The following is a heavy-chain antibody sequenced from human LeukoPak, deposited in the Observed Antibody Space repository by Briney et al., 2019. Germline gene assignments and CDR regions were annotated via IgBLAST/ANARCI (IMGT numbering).Heavy chain of an antibody. V-gene: IGHV3-23*01. D-gene: IGHD2-8*01. CDR1: GFAFSSYA. CDR3: AKDRGHCTNGVCHNYYYMDV. J-gene: IGHJ6*03. CDR2: ISGSGDRR. Sequence: GGSLRLSCAASGFAFSSYAMRWVRQAPGKGLEWVSSISGSGDRRDSADSVKGRFTISRDNSKNTLYLEMYSLRAEDTAVYYCAKDRGHCTNGVCHNYYYMDVWGKGTTVTVSS.